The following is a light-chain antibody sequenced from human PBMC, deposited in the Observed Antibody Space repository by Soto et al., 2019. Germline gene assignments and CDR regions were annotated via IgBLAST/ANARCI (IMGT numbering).Light chain of an antibody. CDR1: ISDVGGYDY. J-gene: IGLJ2*01. CDR3: SSYTSSSTLV. CDR2: EVS. V-gene: IGLV2-14*01. Sequence: QSALTQPASVSGSPGQSITISCTGTISDVGGYDYVSWYQHHPGKAPKLMIYEVSNRPSGVSNRFSGSKSGNTASLTISGLQAEDEADYYCSSYTSSSTLVFGGGTQLTVL.